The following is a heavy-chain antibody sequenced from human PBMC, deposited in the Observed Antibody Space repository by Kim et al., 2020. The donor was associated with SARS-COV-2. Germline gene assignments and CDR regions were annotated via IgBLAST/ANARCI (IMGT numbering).Heavy chain of an antibody. D-gene: IGHD1-26*01. J-gene: IGHJ4*02. CDR2: ISYDGSNK. V-gene: IGHV3-30-3*01. CDR1: GFTFSSYA. CDR3: ARPISGSYLGYFDY. Sequence: GGSLRLSCAASGFTFSSYAMHWVRQAPGKGREWVAVISYDGSNKYYADSVKGRFTISRDNSKNTLYLQMNSLRAEDAAVYYCARPISGSYLGYFDYWGQGTLVTVSS.